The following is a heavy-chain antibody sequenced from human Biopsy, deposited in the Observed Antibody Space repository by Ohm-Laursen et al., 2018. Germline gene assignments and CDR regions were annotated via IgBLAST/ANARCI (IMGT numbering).Heavy chain of an antibody. J-gene: IGHJ3*01. V-gene: IGHV4-59*01. CDR1: GGSITSDY. CDR2: VSDRGIT. D-gene: IGHD3-3*01. CDR3: ARLYRLDDYWNDDPPDAFDV. Sequence: SETLSLTWTVSGGSITSDYWSWIRQPPGKGLEWIGYVSDRGITNYNPSLRGRVSISVDTSNRQFSLRLTSVTAADTAVFFCARLYRLDDYWNDDPPDAFDVWGQGTMVTVPS.